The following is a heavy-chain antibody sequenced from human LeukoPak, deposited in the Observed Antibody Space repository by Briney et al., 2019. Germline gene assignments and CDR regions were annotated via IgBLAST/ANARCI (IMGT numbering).Heavy chain of an antibody. J-gene: IGHJ4*02. CDR2: IYYSGST. V-gene: IGHV4-39*07. Sequence: PTETLSLTCTVSGGSISSTNYYWGWIRQPPGKGLEWIGSIYYSGSTYYNPSLKSRVTISVDKSKNQFSLKLSSVTAADTAVHYCARDRLPHLFDYWGQGTLVTVSS. CDR1: GGSISSTNYY. D-gene: IGHD5-12*01. CDR3: ARDRLPHLFDY.